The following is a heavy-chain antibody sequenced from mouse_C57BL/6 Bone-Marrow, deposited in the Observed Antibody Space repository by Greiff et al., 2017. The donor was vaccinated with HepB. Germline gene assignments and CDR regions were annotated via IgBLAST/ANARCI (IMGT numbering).Heavy chain of an antibody. CDR3: TGLSTVVNYAMDY. V-gene: IGHV6-3*01. J-gene: IGHJ4*01. Sequence: EVKLMESGGGLVQPGGSMKLSCVASGFTFSNYWMNWVRQSPEKGLEWVAQIRLKSDNYATHYAESVKGRFTISRDDSKSSVYLQMNNLRAEDTGIYYCTGLSTVVNYAMDYWGQGTSVTVSS. D-gene: IGHD1-1*01. CDR1: GFTFSNYW. CDR2: IRLKSDNYAT.